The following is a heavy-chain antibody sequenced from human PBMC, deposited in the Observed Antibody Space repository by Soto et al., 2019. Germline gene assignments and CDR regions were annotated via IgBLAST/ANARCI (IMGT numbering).Heavy chain of an antibody. CDR3: AASCVGCGGFNYYGMDV. D-gene: IGHD2-21*01. J-gene: IGHJ6*02. V-gene: IGHV4-31*03. Sequence: PSETLSLTCTVSGGSISSGGYYWSWIRQHPGKGLEWIGYIYYSGSTYYNPSLKSRVTISVDTSKNQFPLKLSSVTAADTALYYCAASCVGCGGFNYYGMDVWGQGTTVTSP. CDR1: GGSISSGGYY. CDR2: IYYSGST.